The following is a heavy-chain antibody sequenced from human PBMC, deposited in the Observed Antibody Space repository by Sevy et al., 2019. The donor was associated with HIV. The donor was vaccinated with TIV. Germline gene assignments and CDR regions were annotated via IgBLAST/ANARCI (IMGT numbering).Heavy chain of an antibody. CDR3: AATTDTIFGVVLMNNWFVP. Sequence: ASVKVSCKASAFTFSTSAVQWVRQSRGQRLEWIGWIVVGSGSTNYAQKFQGRVTFTRDMSTNTAYMEMSSLRSDDTAVYYCAATTDTIFGVVLMNNWFVPWGQGTLVTYSS. CDR1: AFTFSTSA. D-gene: IGHD3-3*01. J-gene: IGHJ5*02. CDR2: IVVGSGST. V-gene: IGHV1-58*01.